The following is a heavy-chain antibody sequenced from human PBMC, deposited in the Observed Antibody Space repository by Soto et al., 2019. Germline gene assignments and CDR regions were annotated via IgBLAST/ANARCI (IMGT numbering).Heavy chain of an antibody. V-gene: IGHV3-30*02. CDR1: GFTFSSSG. J-gene: IGHJ6*02. CDR3: AKDEFAPPNYYYYVMDV. CDR2: IWYDGSNK. Sequence: GVSLRLSWAAAGFTFSSSGMHWLRQAPGKGLEWVAVIWYDGSNKYYADSVKGRFTISRDNSKNTLYLQMNSLRAEDTAVYYCAKDEFAPPNYYYYVMDVWGQGTTVTVSS.